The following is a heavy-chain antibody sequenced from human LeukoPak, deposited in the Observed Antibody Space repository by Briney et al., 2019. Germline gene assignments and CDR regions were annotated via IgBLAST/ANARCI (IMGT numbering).Heavy chain of an antibody. J-gene: IGHJ4*02. Sequence: ASVKVSCKASGYTFTGYYMHWVRQAPGQGLEWMGWINPNSGGTNYAQQFQGRVTMTRDTSISTAYMELSRLRSDDTAVYYCAREAIAAGVNIHPFDYWGQGTMVTVSS. D-gene: IGHD6-13*01. V-gene: IGHV1-2*02. CDR3: AREAIAAGVNIHPFDY. CDR2: INPNSGGT. CDR1: GYTFTGYY.